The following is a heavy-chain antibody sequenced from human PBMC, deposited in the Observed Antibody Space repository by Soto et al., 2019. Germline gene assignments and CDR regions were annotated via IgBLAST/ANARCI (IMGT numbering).Heavy chain of an antibody. CDR2: IYYSGST. CDR1: GGSISSSSYY. D-gene: IGHD5-18*01. J-gene: IGHJ4*02. CDR3: AQRGYSYGYFGY. V-gene: IGHV4-39*01. Sequence: SEILSLTCTVSGGSISSSSYYWGWIRQPPGKGLEWIGSIYYSGSTYYNPSLKSRVTISVDTSKNQFSLKLSSVTAADTAVYYCAQRGYSYGYFGYWGQGTLVTSPQ.